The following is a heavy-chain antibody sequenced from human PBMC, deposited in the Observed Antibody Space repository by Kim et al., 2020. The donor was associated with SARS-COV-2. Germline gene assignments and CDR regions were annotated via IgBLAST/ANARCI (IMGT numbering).Heavy chain of an antibody. V-gene: IGHV3-30*18. CDR3: AKDVRTIAAAFNI. D-gene: IGHD6-13*01. CDR2: ISYNGGEK. CDR1: GFTFSSYG. Sequence: GGSLRLSCAASGFTFSSYGMHWVRQAPGKGLEWVAIISYNGGEKYYADSVKGRFTISRDNSKNTLYLQMNSLRAEDTAVYYCAKDVRTIAAAFNIWGQGT. J-gene: IGHJ3*02.